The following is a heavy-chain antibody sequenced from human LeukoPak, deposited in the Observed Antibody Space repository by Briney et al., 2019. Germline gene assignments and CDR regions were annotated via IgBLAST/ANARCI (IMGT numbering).Heavy chain of an antibody. Sequence: PVKVSCKASGGTFSSYAISWVRQAPGQGLEWMGRIIPILGIANYAQKFQGRVTITTDESTSTAYMELSSLRSEDTAVYYCARDVRSSSGNFDIWGQGTMVTVSS. V-gene: IGHV1-69*04. CDR3: ARDVRSSSGNFDI. CDR1: GGTFSSYA. J-gene: IGHJ3*02. D-gene: IGHD6-13*01. CDR2: IIPILGIA.